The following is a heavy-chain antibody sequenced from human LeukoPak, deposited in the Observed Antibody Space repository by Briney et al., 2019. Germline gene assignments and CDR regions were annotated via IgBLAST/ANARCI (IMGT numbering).Heavy chain of an antibody. CDR2: ISGSVGTI. J-gene: IGHJ4*02. CDR1: GFTFSSYG. CDR3: ARTYYDILTGYNPYFDY. D-gene: IGHD3-9*01. Sequence: GGSLRLSCAASGFTFSSYGMSWVRQAPGKGLEWVSSISGSVGTIYYADSVKGRFTISRDNSKNTLYLQMNSLRAEDTAVYYCARTYYDILTGYNPYFDYWGQGILVTVSS. V-gene: IGHV3-23*01.